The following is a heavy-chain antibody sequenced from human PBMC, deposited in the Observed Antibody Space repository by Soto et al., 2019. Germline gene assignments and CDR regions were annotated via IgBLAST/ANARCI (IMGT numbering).Heavy chain of an antibody. Sequence: EVQLLESGGGLVQPGGSLRLSCAASGFNFSSYAMSWVRQAPGKGLEWVSAISGSGGSTYYADSVKGRFTISRDNSKNTLYVQMNSLRAEDTAVYYFAKGGSGSYMWPPDYWGQGTLVTVSS. CDR2: ISGSGGST. CDR1: GFNFSSYA. D-gene: IGHD3-10*01. J-gene: IGHJ4*02. V-gene: IGHV3-23*01. CDR3: AKGGSGSYMWPPDY.